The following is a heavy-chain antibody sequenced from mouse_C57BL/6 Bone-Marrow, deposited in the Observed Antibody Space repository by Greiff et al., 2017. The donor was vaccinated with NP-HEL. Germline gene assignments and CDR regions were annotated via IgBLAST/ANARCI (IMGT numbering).Heavy chain of an antibody. D-gene: IGHD1-1*01. Sequence: QVQLQQPGAELVMPGASVKLSCKASGYTFTSYWMHWVKQRPGQGLEWIGEIDPSDSYTNYNQKFKGKSTLTVDKSSSTAYMQLSSLTSEHSAFYYCAREGTTVADWFAYWGQGTLVTVSA. J-gene: IGHJ3*01. CDR3: AREGTTVADWFAY. CDR2: IDPSDSYT. V-gene: IGHV1-69*01. CDR1: GYTFTSYW.